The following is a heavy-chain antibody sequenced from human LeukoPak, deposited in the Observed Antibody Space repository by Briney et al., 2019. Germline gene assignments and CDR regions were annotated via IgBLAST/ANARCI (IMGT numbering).Heavy chain of an antibody. CDR2: INPSGHTT. Sequence: GASVKVSCKASGFTFTSYYMHWVRQAPGQGLEWMGIINPSGHTTNYAQKVQGRVTMTADASTSTTYMELRSLRSDDTAVYYCARDIKRSRARWENLGIDPWGQGTLVTVSS. J-gene: IGHJ5*02. CDR1: GFTFTSYY. D-gene: IGHD3-16*01. CDR3: ARDIKRSRARWENLGIDP. V-gene: IGHV1-46*01.